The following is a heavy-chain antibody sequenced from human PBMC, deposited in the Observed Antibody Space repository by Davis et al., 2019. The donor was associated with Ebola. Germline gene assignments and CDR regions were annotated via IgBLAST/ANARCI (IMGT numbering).Heavy chain of an antibody. D-gene: IGHD2/OR15-2a*01. CDR1: GGSFSGHY. CDR3: AVLAGY. CDR2: IDHSGGT. J-gene: IGHJ4*02. V-gene: IGHV4-34*01. Sequence: SETLSLTCAVYGGSFSGHYWTWIRQPPGKGLEWIGEIDHSGGTKYSPSLKSRVTISLDTAKNQFSLKLSSVTAADTAVYYCAVLAGYWGQGTLVTVSS.